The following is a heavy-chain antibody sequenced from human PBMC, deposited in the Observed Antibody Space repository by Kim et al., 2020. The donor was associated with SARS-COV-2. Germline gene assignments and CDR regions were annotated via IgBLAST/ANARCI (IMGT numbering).Heavy chain of an antibody. CDR3: VRDSNYYMGV. D-gene: IGHD2-8*01. Sequence: NTTYADSVKGRVTISRDNAKNTQYLQLNSLRAEDTAVYYCVRDSNYYMGVWGKGTTVTVSS. CDR2: NT. J-gene: IGHJ6*03. V-gene: IGHV3-74*01.